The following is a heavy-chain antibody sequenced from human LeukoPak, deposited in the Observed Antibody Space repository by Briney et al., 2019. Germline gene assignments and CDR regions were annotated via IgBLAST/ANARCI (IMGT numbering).Heavy chain of an antibody. CDR3: ARDGKLSQQLDGTYYYYGMDV. Sequence: ASVKISCKASGGTFISYAISWVRQAPAQGLEWMGRIIPILGIANYAQKFQGRVTITADKSTSTAYMELSSLRSEDTAVYYCARDGKLSQQLDGTYYYYGMDVWGQGTTVTVSS. CDR2: IIPILGIA. D-gene: IGHD6-13*01. J-gene: IGHJ6*01. V-gene: IGHV1-69*04. CDR1: GGTFISYA.